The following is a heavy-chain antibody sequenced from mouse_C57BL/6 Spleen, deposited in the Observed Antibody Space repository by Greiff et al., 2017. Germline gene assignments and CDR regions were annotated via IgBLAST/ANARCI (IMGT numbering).Heavy chain of an antibody. V-gene: IGHV7-3*01. J-gene: IGHJ2*01. CDR1: GFTFTDYY. Sequence: EVKLVESGGGLVQPGGSLSLSCAASGFTFTDYYMSWVRQPPGKALEWLGFIRNKANGYTTEYSASVKGRFTISRDNSQIILYLQMQALRDEDSATYYCARYREGSYYYGCWGPGTTLTVAS. D-gene: IGHD3-2*02. CDR3: ARYREGSYYYGC. CDR2: IRNKANGYTT.